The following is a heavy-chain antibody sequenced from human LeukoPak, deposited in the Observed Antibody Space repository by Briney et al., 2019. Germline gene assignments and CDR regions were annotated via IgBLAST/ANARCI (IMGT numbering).Heavy chain of an antibody. CDR1: GFTFSNSA. J-gene: IGHJ4*02. V-gene: IGHV1-58*02. D-gene: IGHD1-26*01. Sequence: SVKVSCKASGFTFSNSAMQWVRQARGQRLEWIGWIIVGSGKTHYAQNFQERVTITRDMSTNTAYMELNSLRSEDTAVYYCAAELYSGSYGGCFSFAFWGQGTLVTASS. CDR3: AAELYSGSYGGCFSFAF. CDR2: IIVGSGKT.